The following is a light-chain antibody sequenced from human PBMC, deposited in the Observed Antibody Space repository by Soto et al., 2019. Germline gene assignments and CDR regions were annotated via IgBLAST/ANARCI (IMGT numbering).Light chain of an antibody. J-gene: IGKJ4*01. V-gene: IGKV3-20*01. CDR2: GAS. CDR3: QQYGSSLLT. Sequence: EIVLTQSPGTLSLSPGEGATLSCRASQSVGGTFLAWYQQRGGQAPRLLIHGASNRATGIPDRFSGSGSGTDFTLTISRLEPEDFAVYYCQQYGSSLLTFGGGTKVDIK. CDR1: QSVGGTF.